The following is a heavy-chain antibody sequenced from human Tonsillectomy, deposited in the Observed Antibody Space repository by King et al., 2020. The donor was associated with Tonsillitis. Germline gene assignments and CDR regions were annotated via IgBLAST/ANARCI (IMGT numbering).Heavy chain of an antibody. CDR3: ARGGGYSYGYMDY. V-gene: IGHV1-2*02. CDR1: GYTFTGYY. D-gene: IGHD5-18*01. J-gene: IGHJ4*02. Sequence: QLVQSGAEVKKPGASVKVSCKASGYTFTGYYMHWVRQAPGQGLEWMGWINPNSGGTNSAQTFQGRVTMTRDTSISTAYMELSSLRSDDTAVYYCARGGGYSYGYMDYWGQGTLVTVSS. CDR2: INPNSGGT.